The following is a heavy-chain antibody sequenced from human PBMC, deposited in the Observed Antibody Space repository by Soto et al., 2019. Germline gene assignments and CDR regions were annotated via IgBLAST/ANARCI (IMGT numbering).Heavy chain of an antibody. V-gene: IGHV1-69*02. J-gene: IGHJ4*02. Sequence: QVQLVQSGAEVKEPGSSVKVSCKASGGAFSSFTISWVRQAPGQGLEWMGRIIPLLDLANYSQRYQGRVTITADTSTTTAYMELSSLKSEDTAVYFCATLGAHDGEGSNWGQGTLVIVSS. D-gene: IGHD7-27*01. CDR1: GGAFSSFT. CDR2: IIPLLDLA. CDR3: ATLGAHDGEGSN.